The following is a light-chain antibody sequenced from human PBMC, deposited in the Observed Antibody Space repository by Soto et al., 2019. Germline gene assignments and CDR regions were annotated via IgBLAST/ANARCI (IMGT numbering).Light chain of an antibody. CDR1: PSVSNN. CDR3: QQYNNWSPLT. CDR2: GAS. J-gene: IGKJ4*01. V-gene: IGKV3-15*01. Sequence: EIVMTQSPATLSVSPGERATLSCRASPSVSNNLAWYQQKPGQAPRLLIYGASTRATGIPARFSGSGSGTEFTLTISSLQYEDFAVYYCQQYNNWSPLTFGGGTKVETK.